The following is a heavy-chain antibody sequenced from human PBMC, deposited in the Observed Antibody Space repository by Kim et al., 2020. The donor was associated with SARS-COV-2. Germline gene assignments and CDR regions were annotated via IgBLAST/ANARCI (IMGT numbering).Heavy chain of an antibody. CDR2: IRDSGGST. J-gene: IGHJ1*01. CDR1: GFTFNNYA. Sequence: GGSLRLSCAASGFTFNNYAMSWVRQAPGKGLEWVSGIRDSGGSTKYADSVKGRFSISRDNSKNKLYLQMDSLRAEDTAVYYCAKVTSGNSGWFEYFQHWGQGTLVTVSS. CDR3: AKVTSGNSGWFEYFQH. V-gene: IGHV3-23*01. D-gene: IGHD6-19*01.